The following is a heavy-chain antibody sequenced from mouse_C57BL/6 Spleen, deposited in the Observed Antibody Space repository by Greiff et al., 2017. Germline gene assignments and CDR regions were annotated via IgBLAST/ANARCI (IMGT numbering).Heavy chain of an antibody. Sequence: VQLQQPGAELVMPGASVKLSCKASGYTFTSYWMHWVKQRPGQGLEWIGEIDPSDSYTNYNQKFKGKSTLTVDKSSSTAYMQLSSLTSEDSAVYYFARGDDLDYCRQGTTLTVSS. CDR3: ARGDDLDY. V-gene: IGHV1-69*01. CDR1: GYTFTSYW. J-gene: IGHJ2*01. D-gene: IGHD2-13*01. CDR2: IDPSDSYT.